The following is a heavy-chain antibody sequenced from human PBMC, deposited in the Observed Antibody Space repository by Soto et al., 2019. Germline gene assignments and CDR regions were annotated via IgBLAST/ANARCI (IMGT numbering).Heavy chain of an antibody. CDR2: ISAYNGNT. CDR3: ARDWGTYSNGLGLAGFDP. Sequence: QVPLVQSGAEVKKPGASVKVSCKASGYTFTSYGISWVRQAPGQGLEWMGWISAYNGNTNYAQKLQGRVTMTTDTSTSTAYMELRSLRSDDTAVYYCARDWGTYSNGLGLAGFDPWGQGTLVTVSS. CDR1: GYTFTSYG. V-gene: IGHV1-18*01. D-gene: IGHD4-4*01. J-gene: IGHJ5*02.